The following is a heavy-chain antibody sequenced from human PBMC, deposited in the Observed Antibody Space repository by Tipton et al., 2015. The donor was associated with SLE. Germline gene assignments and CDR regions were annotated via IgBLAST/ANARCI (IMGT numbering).Heavy chain of an antibody. D-gene: IGHD7-27*01. CDR1: GFIFTNYH. CDR2: IYAASGGA. V-gene: IGHV1-46*03. J-gene: IGHJ4*02. Sequence: QLVQSGAEVRKPGDSVTISCKTSGFIFTNYHMQWVRLAPGQGLEWMGFIYAASGGAGSAQKYQDRLTVTRDTSTDTVFMELRSLRSEDTAIYYCVRENSPGEYDYWGQGTLVTVSS. CDR3: VRENSPGEYDY.